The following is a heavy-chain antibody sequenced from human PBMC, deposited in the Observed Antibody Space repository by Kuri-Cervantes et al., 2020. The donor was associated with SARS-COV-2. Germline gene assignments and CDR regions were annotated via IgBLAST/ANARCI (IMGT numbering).Heavy chain of an antibody. CDR3: ATGGCNWFDP. J-gene: IGHJ5*02. V-gene: IGHV3-30*04. D-gene: IGHD1-26*01. CDR2: ISYDGSNK. CDR1: GFTFSSYA. Sequence: GESLKISCAASGFTFSSYAMHWVRQAPGKGLEWVAVISYDGSNKYYADSVKGRFTIYRDNSKNTLYLQMNSLRDEDTSVYYCATGGCNWFDPWGQGTLVTVSS.